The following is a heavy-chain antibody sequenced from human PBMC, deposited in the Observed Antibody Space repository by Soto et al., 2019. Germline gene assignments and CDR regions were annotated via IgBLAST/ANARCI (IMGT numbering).Heavy chain of an antibody. CDR2: IYPGDSDT. D-gene: IGHD2-21*01. V-gene: IGHV5-51*01. CDR1: GYSFTSYW. Sequence: PGESLKISCKGSGYSFTSYWIGWVRQMPGKGLEWMGIIYPGDSDTRYSPSFQGQVTISADKSISTAYLQWSSLKASDTAMYYCARQVEDTYCGGDCYSYYFDYWGQGTLVTVSS. J-gene: IGHJ4*02. CDR3: ARQVEDTYCGGDCYSYYFDY.